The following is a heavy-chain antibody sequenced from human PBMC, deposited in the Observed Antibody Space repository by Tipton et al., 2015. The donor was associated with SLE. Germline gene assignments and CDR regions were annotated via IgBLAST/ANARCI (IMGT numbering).Heavy chain of an antibody. D-gene: IGHD2-8*01. CDR3: ARWITVAFNGGFDV. J-gene: IGHJ3*01. CDR1: GFTFGDYA. CDR2: ISSDGDSV. Sequence: GSLRLSCAASGFTFGDYALHWVRQVPGKGLERLSYISSDGDSVHYADSVKGRFTISRDNAKKSLYLQMNSLSSEDTAVYYCARWITVAFNGGFDVWGQGTMVTVSS. V-gene: IGHV3-48*03.